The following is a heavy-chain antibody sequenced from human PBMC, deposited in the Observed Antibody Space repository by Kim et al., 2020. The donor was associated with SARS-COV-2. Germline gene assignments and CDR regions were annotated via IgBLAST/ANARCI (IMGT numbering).Heavy chain of an antibody. V-gene: IGHV3-23*01. Sequence: GGSLRLSCVASGFPFSSYAMNWVRQAPGKGLDWVARLYDSGVGPHYADSVQGRFTISRDNSKNTLYLQMKNLRADDTAVYYCAKAASPRGSETYYFDHWGQGALVTVSS. CDR1: GFPFSSYA. D-gene: IGHD3-10*01. CDR3: AKAASPRGSETYYFDH. J-gene: IGHJ4*02. CDR2: LYDSGVGP.